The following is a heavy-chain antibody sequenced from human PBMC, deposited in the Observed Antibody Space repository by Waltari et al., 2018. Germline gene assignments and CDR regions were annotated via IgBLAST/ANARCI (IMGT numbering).Heavy chain of an antibody. V-gene: IGHV4-31*01. J-gene: IGHJ6*02. CDR3: ARSGGYSYGRGDYYYYGMDV. D-gene: IGHD5-18*01. CDR2: IYYSGRT. CDR1: GGSISSGGYY. Sequence: QVQLQESGPGLVKPSQTLSLTCTVSGGSISSGGYYWSWIRQHPGKGLEWIGYIYYSGRTYYNPSLKSLVTISVDTSKNQFSLKLSSVTAADTAVYYCARSGGYSYGRGDYYYYGMDVWGQGTTVTVSS.